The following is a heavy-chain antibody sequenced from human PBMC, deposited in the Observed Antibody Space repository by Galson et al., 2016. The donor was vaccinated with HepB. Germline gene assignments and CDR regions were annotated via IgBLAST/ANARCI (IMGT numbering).Heavy chain of an antibody. D-gene: IGHD2-2*01. CDR1: GFTFEDYT. CDR2: ISWHSRSI. V-gene: IGHV3-9*03. CDR3: AKGDCSTSSCFSLHY. Sequence: SLRLSCAASGFTFEDYTMHWVRQAPGKDLEWVSSISWHSRSIGYADSVKGRFTISRDNAKNSVYLEMNSLRSEDMALYYCAKGDCSTSSCFSLHYWGQGTLVTVSS. J-gene: IGHJ4*02.